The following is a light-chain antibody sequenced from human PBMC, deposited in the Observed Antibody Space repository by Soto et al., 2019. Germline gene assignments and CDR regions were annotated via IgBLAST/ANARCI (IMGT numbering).Light chain of an antibody. J-gene: IGLJ1*01. CDR1: SSDVGSYNL. CDR2: EGS. V-gene: IGLV2-23*01. CDR3: FSYVGSSNYV. Sequence: QSALTQPASVSGSPGQSITISCAGTSSDVGSYNLVSWYQNHPGKAPKLMIYEGSKRPSGVSNRFSGSKSGNTASLTISGLQAADEADYFFFSYVGSSNYVFGTGTKVTVL.